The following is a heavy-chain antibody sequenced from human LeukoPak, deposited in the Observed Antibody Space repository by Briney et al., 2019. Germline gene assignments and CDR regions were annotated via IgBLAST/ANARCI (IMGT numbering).Heavy chain of an antibody. J-gene: IGHJ3*02. V-gene: IGHV4-39*01. CDR2: VYYSGTT. CDR1: GGSISSSSYC. D-gene: IGHD2-21*02. Sequence: PSETLSLTCTVSGGSISSSSYCWGWIRQPPGKGLEWIGSVYYSGTTYFNPSLKSRVTISVDTSKNQFSLKLSSVTAADTAVYYCAGLEVTDINAFDIWGRGTMVTVPS. CDR3: AGLEVTDINAFDI.